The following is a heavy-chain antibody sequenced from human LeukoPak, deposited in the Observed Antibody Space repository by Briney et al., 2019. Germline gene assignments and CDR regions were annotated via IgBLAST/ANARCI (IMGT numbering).Heavy chain of an antibody. D-gene: IGHD2-2*01. Sequence: GGSLRLSCAASGFTFSSYWMSWVRQAPGKGLEWVANIKQDGREKYYVDSVKGRFTISRDNAKNSLYLQMNSLRAEDTAVYYCARVRARSYCSSTSCYGYWGQGTLVTVSS. CDR3: ARVRARSYCSSTSCYGY. J-gene: IGHJ4*02. CDR2: IKQDGREK. CDR1: GFTFSSYW. V-gene: IGHV3-7*01.